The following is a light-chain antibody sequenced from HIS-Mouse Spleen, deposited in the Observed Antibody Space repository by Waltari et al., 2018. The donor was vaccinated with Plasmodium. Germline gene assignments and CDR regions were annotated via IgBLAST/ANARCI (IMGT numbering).Light chain of an antibody. CDR3: QQSYSTWT. J-gene: IGKJ1*01. V-gene: IGKV1-39*01. Sequence: DIQMTQSPSSLSDSVGDRVTITCRASHSISNYLNWYQQKPGKAPKFLIYAAYTLQSGVPSRFSGSGSGTDFTLTISSLQPEDCATYYCQQSYSTWTFGQGTKVEIK. CDR1: HSISNY. CDR2: AAY.